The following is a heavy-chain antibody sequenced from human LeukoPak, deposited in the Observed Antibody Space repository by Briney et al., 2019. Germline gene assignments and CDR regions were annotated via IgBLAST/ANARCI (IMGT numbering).Heavy chain of an antibody. V-gene: IGHV3-23*01. D-gene: IGHD6-19*01. CDR2: ISGSGDST. CDR1: GFTFGSFP. J-gene: IGHJ4*02. Sequence: PGGSLRLSCAASGFTFGSFPMSWVRQAPGKGLEWVSAISGSGDSTYSADSVKGRFTISRDNSKNTLFLQMNSLGAEDTAVYYCAKITVGVAVAGPLNFDYWGQGTLVTVSS. CDR3: AKITVGVAVAGPLNFDY.